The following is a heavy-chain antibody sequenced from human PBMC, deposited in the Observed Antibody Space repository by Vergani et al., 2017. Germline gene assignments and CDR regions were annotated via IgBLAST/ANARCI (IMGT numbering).Heavy chain of an antibody. D-gene: IGHD3-10*01. J-gene: IGHJ4*02. CDR1: GGTFSSYA. CDR3: AGPMSYYGSGSYDY. CDR2: IIPIFGTA. Sequence: QVQLVQSGAEVKKPGSSVKVSCKASGGTFSSYAISWVRQATGQGLEWMGRIIPIFGTANYAQKFQGRVTITADESTSSAYMELSSRSSEDTAVYYCAGPMSYYGSGSYDYWGQGTLVTVSS. V-gene: IGHV1-69*13.